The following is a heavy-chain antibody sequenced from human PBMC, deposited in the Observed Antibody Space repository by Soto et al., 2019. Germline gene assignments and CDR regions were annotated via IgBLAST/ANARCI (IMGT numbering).Heavy chain of an antibody. J-gene: IGHJ6*02. Sequence: GGSLRLSCAASGFTFSSYWMHWVRQAPGKGLVWVSRMNEDGGTTDYADSVKGRFTISRDNAKDTLYLQMNSLRVEDTAVYYCASDLSGRADVWGQGTTVTVSS. D-gene: IGHD3-10*01. V-gene: IGHV3-74*01. CDR3: ASDLSGRADV. CDR1: GFTFSSYW. CDR2: MNEDGGTT.